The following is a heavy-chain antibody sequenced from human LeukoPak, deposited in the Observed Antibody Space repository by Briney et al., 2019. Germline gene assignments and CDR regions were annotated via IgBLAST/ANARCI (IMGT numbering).Heavy chain of an antibody. CDR3: ARSGSHDY. V-gene: IGHV3-21*05. D-gene: IGHD1-26*01. Sequence: GGSLRLSCAASGFTFSRYSMNWVRQAPGKGLEWVSYISSSSSYTNYADSVKGRFTISRDNAKNSLYLQMNSLRADDTAVYYCARSGSHDYWGQGTLVTVSS. CDR2: ISSSSSYT. J-gene: IGHJ4*02. CDR1: GFTFSRYS.